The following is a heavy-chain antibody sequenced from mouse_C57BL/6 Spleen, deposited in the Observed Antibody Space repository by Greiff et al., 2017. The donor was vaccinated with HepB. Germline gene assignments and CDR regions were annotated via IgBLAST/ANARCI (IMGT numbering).Heavy chain of an antibody. CDR1: GYTFTSYW. Sequence: QVQLQQSGAELVMPGASVKLSCKASGYTFTSYWMHWVKQRPGQGLEWIGEIDPSDSYTNYNQKFKGKSTLTVDKSSSTAYMQLSSLTSEDSAVYYCARGGYSIFDYWGQGTTLTVSS. CDR2: IDPSDSYT. D-gene: IGHD2-3*01. J-gene: IGHJ2*01. V-gene: IGHV1-69*01. CDR3: ARGGYSIFDY.